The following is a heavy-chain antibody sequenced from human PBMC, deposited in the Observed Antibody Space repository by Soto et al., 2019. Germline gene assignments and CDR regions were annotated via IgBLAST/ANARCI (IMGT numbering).Heavy chain of an antibody. CDR1: GFTFSNYP. V-gene: IGHV3-23*01. CDR2: ISAGGDTT. Sequence: GGSLRLSCATSGFTFSNYPMNWVRQAPGKGLEWVSGISAGGDTTYYADSVKGRFTIFRDNSKNSVSLQMNSLGVEDTDVYYCARRVWGQGTLVTVSS. CDR3: ARRV. J-gene: IGHJ4*02.